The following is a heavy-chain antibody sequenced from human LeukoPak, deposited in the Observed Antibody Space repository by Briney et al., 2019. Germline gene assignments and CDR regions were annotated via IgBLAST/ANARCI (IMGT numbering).Heavy chain of an antibody. D-gene: IGHD2-8*01. CDR2: ISSSSDYI. CDR1: GFTFTNYS. J-gene: IGHJ4*02. CDR3: VRETNGLWDY. V-gene: IGHV3-21*01. Sequence: PGGSLRLSCAASGFTFTNYSMTWVRQAPGKGLEWVSSISSSSDYIFYGDSVKGRFTISRDNAKNSLYLQMNSLRAEDTAVYFCVRETNGLWDYWGQGTLVTVSS.